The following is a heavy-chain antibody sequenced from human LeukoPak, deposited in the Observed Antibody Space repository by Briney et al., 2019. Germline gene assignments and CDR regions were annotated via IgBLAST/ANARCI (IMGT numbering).Heavy chain of an antibody. CDR2: IYNSEST. D-gene: IGHD3-10*01. Sequence: SETLSLTCTVSGGSVSSYYWSWIRQPPGKGLEWIGYIYNSESTNYNSSLQSRVTMSLDTSKSQLFLKLSSVTAADTAVYYCARHATGSYSVPWLDPWGQGTLVTVSS. J-gene: IGHJ5*02. CDR3: ARHATGSYSVPWLDP. V-gene: IGHV4-59*08. CDR1: GGSVSSYY.